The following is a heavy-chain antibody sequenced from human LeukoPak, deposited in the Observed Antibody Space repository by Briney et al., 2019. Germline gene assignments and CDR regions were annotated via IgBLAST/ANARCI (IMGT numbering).Heavy chain of an antibody. Sequence: GGSLRLSCAASGFTFSSNYMSWVRQAPGKGLEWVSVIYSSGMTYYAASVKGRFTISRDNSKNTLYLHMNSLRAEDTAVYYCARDLYGVSHDYWGQGTLVTVSS. D-gene: IGHD4-17*01. V-gene: IGHV3-53*01. J-gene: IGHJ4*02. CDR2: IYSSGMT. CDR1: GFTFSSNY. CDR3: ARDLYGVSHDY.